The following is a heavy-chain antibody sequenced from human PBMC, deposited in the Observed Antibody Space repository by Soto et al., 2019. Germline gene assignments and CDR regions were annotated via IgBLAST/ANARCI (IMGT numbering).Heavy chain of an antibody. J-gene: IGHJ4*02. V-gene: IGHV3-53*01. CDR1: GFTVSSKY. Sequence: GGSLRLSCAASGFTVSSKYMTWVRQAPGKGLEWVSVIYGGGTTYYADSVKGRFTIFRDNSKNTLFLQVNSLRVEDTAVYYCVQTTGWPGFDFWGQGTLVTVSS. CDR2: IYGGGTT. CDR3: VQTTGWPGFDF. D-gene: IGHD6-19*01.